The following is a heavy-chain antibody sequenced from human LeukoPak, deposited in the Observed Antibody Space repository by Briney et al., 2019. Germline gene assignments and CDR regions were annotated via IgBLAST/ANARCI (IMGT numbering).Heavy chain of an antibody. J-gene: IGHJ5*02. V-gene: IGHV1-46*01. D-gene: IGHD3-3*01. CDR2: FNPGDDTT. CDR3: ASCDFLSGYCSS. CDR1: GHTFSSNY. Sequence: GASVKVSCKAGGHTFSSNYIHWVRQGPGQGLDWMGMFNPGDDTTTYAQKFRGRVTMTRDTPKTTFYLQLSGLRSEDTAVYYCASCDFLSGYCSSWGQGSLVTVSS.